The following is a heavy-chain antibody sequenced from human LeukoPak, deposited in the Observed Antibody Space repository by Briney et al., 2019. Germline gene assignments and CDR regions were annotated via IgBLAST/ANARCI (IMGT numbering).Heavy chain of an antibody. V-gene: IGHV3-7*05. CDR1: GFTFSSSW. CDR2: IKQDGSEK. D-gene: IGHD5-18*01. Sequence: GGSLRLSCVASGFTFSSSWMSWVRQAPGKGLEWVANIKQDGSEKYCVDSVNGRFTISRDNAKNSLYLQMNSLGAEDTAVYYCAREAGIPPSTQQWPTSVDYWGQGTLVTVSS. J-gene: IGHJ4*02. CDR3: AREAGIPPSTQQWPTSVDY.